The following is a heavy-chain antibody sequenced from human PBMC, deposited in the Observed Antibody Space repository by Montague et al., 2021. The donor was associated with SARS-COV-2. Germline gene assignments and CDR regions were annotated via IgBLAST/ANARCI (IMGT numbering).Heavy chain of an antibody. CDR3: ARVRGNTIFGVVIISAFDI. V-gene: IGHV4-59*01. CDR1: GGSISSYY. Sequence: SETLSLTCTVSGGSISSYYWCWIWQPPGKGLDRIGFIYYSGSTNYNPSLKSRVTISVDTSKNQFSLNLSSVTAADTAVYYCARVRGNTIFGVVIISAFDIWGQGTMVTVSS. CDR2: IYYSGST. J-gene: IGHJ3*02. D-gene: IGHD3-3*01.